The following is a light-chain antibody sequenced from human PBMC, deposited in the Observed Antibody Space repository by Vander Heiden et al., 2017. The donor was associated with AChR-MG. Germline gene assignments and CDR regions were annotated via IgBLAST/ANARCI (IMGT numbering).Light chain of an antibody. CDR1: SPNIGAGYD. Sequence: QSVPTQPPSVSGAPGQRVTISCTGSSPNIGAGYDVHWYQQLPGTAPKLLIYGNSNRPSGVPDRFSGSKSGTSASLAITGLQAEDEADYYCQSYDSSLSGSPVVFGGGTKLTGL. CDR3: QSYDSSLSGSPVV. J-gene: IGLJ2*01. CDR2: GNS. V-gene: IGLV1-40*01.